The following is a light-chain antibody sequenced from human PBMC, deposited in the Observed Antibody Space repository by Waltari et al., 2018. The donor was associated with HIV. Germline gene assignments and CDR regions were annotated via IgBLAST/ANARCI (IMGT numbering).Light chain of an antibody. J-gene: IGLJ2*01. CDR3: QAWDSSTVV. CDR2: QDT. CDR1: KLGDKY. V-gene: IGLV3-1*01. Sequence: SYELTQPPSVSVSPGQTASITCSGDKLGDKYASWYQQKPGQSPVLVLYQDTKRPSGIPERFSGSYSGSTATLTISGTQAMDEADYYCQAWDSSTVVFGGGTKLTVL.